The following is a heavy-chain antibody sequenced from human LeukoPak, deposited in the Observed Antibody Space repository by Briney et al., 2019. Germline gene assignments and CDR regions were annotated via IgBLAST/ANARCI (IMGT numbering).Heavy chain of an antibody. J-gene: IGHJ4*02. CDR2: IHHSGCA. Sequence: SETLSLTCAVSGGSMSSGDWWSWVRQPPGSGLEWIGEIHHSGCAHYKESLQSRVTMSADKSKSQFSLTLRSMTAADTAVYYCARIRCDSSICYVIDYWGQGSLVTVSS. V-gene: IGHV4-4*02. D-gene: IGHD3-10*02. CDR1: GGSMSSGDW. CDR3: ARIRCDSSICYVIDY.